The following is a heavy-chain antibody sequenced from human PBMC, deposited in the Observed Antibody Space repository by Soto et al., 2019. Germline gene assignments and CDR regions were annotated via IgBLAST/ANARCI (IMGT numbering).Heavy chain of an antibody. Sequence: GESLKISCKGSGYSFSNYWIGWVRQMPGKGLEWMGVIYPADSDTRYSPSFQGQVTISVDKSISTTYLQWSSLKASDTAMYYCARSRRGAYSSGWYSLSGYYNYGIDVWGQGTKVTVSS. D-gene: IGHD6-19*01. CDR3: ARSRRGAYSSGWYSLSGYYNYGIDV. V-gene: IGHV5-51*01. J-gene: IGHJ6*02. CDR1: GYSFSNYW. CDR2: IYPADSDT.